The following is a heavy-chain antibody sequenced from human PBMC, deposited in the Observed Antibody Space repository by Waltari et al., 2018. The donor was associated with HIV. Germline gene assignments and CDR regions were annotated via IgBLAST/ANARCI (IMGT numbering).Heavy chain of an antibody. Sequence: EVQLLESGGDLVQPGGSLRLSWVVSGGTYAMNWVRQAPGKGLDWVSAISGGGGAIYYADSVRGRFTMSRDNSENTVYLHMNSLRVEDTAVYYCAKQRSHGDRYFDLWGRGTLVTVSS. CDR3: AKQRSHGDRYFDL. CDR1: GGTYA. V-gene: IGHV3-23*01. CDR2: ISGGGGAI. D-gene: IGHD3-10*01. J-gene: IGHJ2*01.